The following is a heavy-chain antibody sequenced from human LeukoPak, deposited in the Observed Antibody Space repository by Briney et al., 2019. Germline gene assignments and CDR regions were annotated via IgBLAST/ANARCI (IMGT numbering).Heavy chain of an antibody. Sequence: GASVKVSCKASGYTFTTYAIYWVRQAPGQGLEYMGWINTNTGNPTYAQGFTGRFVFSLDTSVSTAYLQISSLKTEDTAVYYCARDDYGSGSDWGQGTLVIVSS. CDR2: INTNTGNP. D-gene: IGHD3-10*01. CDR3: ARDDYGSGSD. J-gene: IGHJ4*02. V-gene: IGHV7-4-1*02. CDR1: GYTFTTYA.